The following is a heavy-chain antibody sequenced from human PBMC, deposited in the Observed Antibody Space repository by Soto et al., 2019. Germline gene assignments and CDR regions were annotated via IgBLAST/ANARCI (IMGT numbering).Heavy chain of an antibody. CDR3: ARAPAFVDTAMVSWFDP. CDR1: GFTFSSYS. J-gene: IGHJ5*02. Sequence: GGSLRLSCAASGFTFSSYSMNWVRQAPGKGLEWVSSISSSSSYVYYADSVKGRFTISRDNAKNSLYLQMNSLRAEDTAVYYFARAPAFVDTAMVSWFDPWGQGTLVTVSS. CDR2: ISSSSSYV. V-gene: IGHV3-21*01. D-gene: IGHD5-18*01.